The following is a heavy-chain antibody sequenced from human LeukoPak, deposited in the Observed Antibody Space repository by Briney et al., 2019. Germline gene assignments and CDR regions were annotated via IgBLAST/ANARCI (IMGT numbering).Heavy chain of an antibody. CDR3: AREQSRGYSYGNYWYFDL. V-gene: IGHV1-18*01. J-gene: IGHJ2*01. Sequence: ASVKVSCKASGYTFTSYGISWVRQAPGQGLEWMGWISAYNGNTNYAQKLQGRVTITADKSTSTAYMELSSLRSEDTAVYYCAREQSRGYSYGNYWYFDLWGRGTLATVSS. CDR2: ISAYNGNT. D-gene: IGHD5-18*01. CDR1: GYTFTSYG.